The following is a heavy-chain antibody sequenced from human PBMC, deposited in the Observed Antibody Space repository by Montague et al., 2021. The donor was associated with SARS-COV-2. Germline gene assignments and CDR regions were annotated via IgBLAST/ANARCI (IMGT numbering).Heavy chain of an antibody. Sequence: SETLSLTCTVSRDSISSHNYFWAWIRQPPGKGLEWIGSVDYSGLTFYNPSLGSRVTISVDTSKKQFSLKVNSVTAADTAVYYCAKDGEALAWGTFDIWGQGTMVTVSS. V-gene: IGHV4-39*07. CDR2: VDYSGLT. J-gene: IGHJ3*02. CDR3: AKDGEALAWGTFDI. D-gene: IGHD3-10*01. CDR1: RDSISSHNYF.